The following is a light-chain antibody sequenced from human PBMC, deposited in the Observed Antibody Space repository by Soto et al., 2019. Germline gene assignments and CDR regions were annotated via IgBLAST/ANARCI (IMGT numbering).Light chain of an antibody. CDR3: AAWDDTLGARV. J-gene: IGLJ2*01. CDR1: NSNIGRNT. CDR2: SND. V-gene: IGLV1-44*01. Sequence: QSVLTQPPSASGTPGQRVTISCSGSNSNIGRNTVSWYQQVPGTAPKSLIYSNDQRPSGVPDRISGSQSGTSASLAISGLQSGDEAEYYCAAWDDTLGARVFGGGTKLNVL.